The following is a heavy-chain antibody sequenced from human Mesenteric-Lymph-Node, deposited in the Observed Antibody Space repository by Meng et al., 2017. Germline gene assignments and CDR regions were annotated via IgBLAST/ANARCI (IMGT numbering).Heavy chain of an antibody. V-gene: IGHV3-23*04. CDR1: GFTFRNFA. CDR3: AKNFNFDD. Sequence: VGSGGGLVQPGASLRLSCAASGFTFRNFAMSWVRQSPGKGLECVSIITSSDDTYYLDSVKGRFTVSRDNSKNTLHLQMDSLSAEDTAVYYCAKNFNFDDWGRGTLVTVSS. CDR2: ITSSDDT. J-gene: IGHJ4*02.